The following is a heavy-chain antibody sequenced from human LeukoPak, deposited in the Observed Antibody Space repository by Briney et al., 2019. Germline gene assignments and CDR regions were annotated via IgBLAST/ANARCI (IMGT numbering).Heavy chain of an antibody. CDR2: INSDGSWT. CDR3: VSFYETY. V-gene: IGHV3-74*01. D-gene: IGHD2-2*01. Sequence: GGSLRLSCAASGNSWMHWVRQATRKGLVWVSHINSDGSWTSYADSVKGRFTISKDNAKNTVYLQMNNLRAEDTAVYYCVSFYETYWGRGTLVTVSS. J-gene: IGHJ4*02. CDR1: GNSW.